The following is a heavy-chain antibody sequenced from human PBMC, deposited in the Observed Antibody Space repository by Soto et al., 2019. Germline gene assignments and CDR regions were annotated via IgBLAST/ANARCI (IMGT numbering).Heavy chain of an antibody. V-gene: IGHV3-23*01. D-gene: IGHD3-10*01. J-gene: IGHJ6*03. CDR3: VKFRGRAYPYYYMDV. Sequence: DVQLLESGGGLVQWGGSLRLSCVTSGFTFSTYGMTWVRQAPGKGLEWVSYGGSGGSRNYAESVKGRFTISRDICKNTLSLEMNSLRAEDTATYYCVKFRGRAYPYYYMDVWGKGTTVTVSS. CDR2: YGGSGGSR. CDR1: GFTFSTYG.